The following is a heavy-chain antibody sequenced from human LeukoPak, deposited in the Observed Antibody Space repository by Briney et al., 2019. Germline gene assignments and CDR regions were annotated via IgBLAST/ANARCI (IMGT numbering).Heavy chain of an antibody. CDR1: GYSFTNYW. CDR2: IYPGDSDT. J-gene: IGHJ3*02. V-gene: IGHV5-51*01. Sequence: GESLKISCKGSGYSFTNYWIGWVRQMPGKGLEWMGIIYPGDSDTRYSPSFQGQVTISADKSISTAYLQWSSLKASDTAMYYCARPTISSGWSSDAFDIWGQGTMVTVSS. CDR3: ARPTISSGWSSDAFDI. D-gene: IGHD6-19*01.